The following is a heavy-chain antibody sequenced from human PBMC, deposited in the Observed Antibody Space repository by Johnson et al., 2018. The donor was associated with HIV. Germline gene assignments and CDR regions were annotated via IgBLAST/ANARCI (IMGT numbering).Heavy chain of an antibody. D-gene: IGHD7-27*01. V-gene: IGHV3-15*01. CDR1: GFTFSNAW. J-gene: IGHJ3*02. CDR3: TTDPWGSDAFDI. Sequence: VQLVESGGGVVQPGRSLRLSCAASGFTFSNAWMSWVRQAPGKGLEWVGRIKSKTDGGTTDYAAPVKGRFTISRDDSKNTLYLQINSLKTEDTAVYYCTTDPWGSDAFDIWGQGTMVTVSS. CDR2: IKSKTDGGTT.